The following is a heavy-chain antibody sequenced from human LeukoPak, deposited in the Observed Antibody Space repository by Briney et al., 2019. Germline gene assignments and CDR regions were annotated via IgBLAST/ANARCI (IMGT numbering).Heavy chain of an antibody. CDR3: ARDLGFRETGTYFDP. V-gene: IGHV4-34*01. CDR2: INHSGST. CDR1: GGSFSGYY. D-gene: IGHD1-1*01. J-gene: IGHJ5*02. Sequence: PSETLSLTCAVYGGSFSGYYWSWIRQPPGKGLEWIGEINHSGSTNYNPSLTSRVTISVDTSKNQFSLKLSSVTAADTAVYYCARDLGFRETGTYFDPWGQGTLVTVSS.